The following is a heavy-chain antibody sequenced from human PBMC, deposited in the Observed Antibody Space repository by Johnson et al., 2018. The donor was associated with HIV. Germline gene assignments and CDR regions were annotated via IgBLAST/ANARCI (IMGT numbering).Heavy chain of an antibody. CDR3: ARGWVGATLRAFDI. D-gene: IGHD1-26*01. CDR2: INWNGGNT. V-gene: IGHV3-20*04. Sequence: MQLVESGGGVVQPGRSLRLSCAATGFTFDDYGMSWVRQGPGKGLEWVSGINWNGGNTDFADAVKGRFNVSRDNAKNSLYLQMNSLRAEDTAMYYCARGWVGATLRAFDIWGQGTMVTVSS. CDR1: GFTFDDYG. J-gene: IGHJ3*02.